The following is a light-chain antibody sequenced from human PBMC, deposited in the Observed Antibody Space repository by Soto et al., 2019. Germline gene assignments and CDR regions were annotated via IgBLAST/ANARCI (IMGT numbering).Light chain of an antibody. CDR1: QSVSSSH. J-gene: IGKJ2*01. CDR2: GAS. V-gene: IGKV3-20*01. Sequence: EIVLTQSPGTLALSPGARASLSCRASQSVSSSHLAWLQQKPGQAPRLLIYGASARATGLPDRFSGSGSGTDLTLNISRLEPEDGAVYFCQHDGNSEYTFGQGTRLELQ. CDR3: QHDGNSEYT.